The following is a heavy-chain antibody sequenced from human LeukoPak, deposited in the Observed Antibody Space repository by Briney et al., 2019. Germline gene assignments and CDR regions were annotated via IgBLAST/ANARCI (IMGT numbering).Heavy chain of an antibody. J-gene: IGHJ4*02. CDR1: GGSFSGYY. D-gene: IGHD5-24*01. Sequence: PSETLSLTCAVYGGSFSGYYWSWIRQPPGKGLEWIGEINHSGSTNYNPSLKSRVTISVDTSKNQFSLKLSSVTAADTAVYYCASNRLRWLHGRQFDYWGQGTLVTVSS. CDR3: ASNRLRWLHGRQFDY. V-gene: IGHV4-34*01. CDR2: INHSGST.